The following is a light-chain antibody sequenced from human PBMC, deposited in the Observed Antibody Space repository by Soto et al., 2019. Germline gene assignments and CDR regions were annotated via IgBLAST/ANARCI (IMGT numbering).Light chain of an antibody. CDR2: CAS. Sequence: EIVLTQSPGTLSLSPGERATLSCRASQSLSSNYLAWYQQKPGQAPRHLFYCASSRATGIPDRFGASGSGKDFTLTINRLEPEAFAVYYWQQYGSSRTFGQGTKVEIK. CDR1: QSLSSNY. J-gene: IGKJ1*01. CDR3: QQYGSSRT. V-gene: IGKV3-20*01.